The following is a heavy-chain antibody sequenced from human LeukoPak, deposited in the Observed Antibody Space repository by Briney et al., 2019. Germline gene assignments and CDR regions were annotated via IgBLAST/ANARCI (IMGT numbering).Heavy chain of an antibody. CDR1: GFTYSSYA. D-gene: IGHD4-17*01. CDR3: ARETGSAVGSTDFDY. J-gene: IGHJ4*02. CDR2: ISYDGSNK. Sequence: GRSLRLSCAASGFTYSSYAIHWVRQAPGKGLEWVAVISYDGSNKYYADSVKGRFTISRDNSKNTLYLQMNSLRAEDTAVYYCARETGSAVGSTDFDYWGQGTLVTVSS. V-gene: IGHV3-30-3*01.